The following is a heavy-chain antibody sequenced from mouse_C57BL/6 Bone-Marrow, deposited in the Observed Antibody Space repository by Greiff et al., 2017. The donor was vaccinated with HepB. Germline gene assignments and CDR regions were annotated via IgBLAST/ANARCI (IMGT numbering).Heavy chain of an antibody. CDR1: GYTFTDYY. V-gene: IGHV1-76*01. J-gene: IGHJ4*01. Sequence: VQLQQSGAELVRPGASVKLSCKASGYTFTDYYINWVKQRPGQGLEWIARIYPGSGNTYYNEKFKGKATLTAEKSSSTAYMQLSSLTSEDSAVYFCARRGYDYAGSAMDYWGQGTSVTVSS. D-gene: IGHD2-4*01. CDR2: IYPGSGNT. CDR3: ARRGYDYAGSAMDY.